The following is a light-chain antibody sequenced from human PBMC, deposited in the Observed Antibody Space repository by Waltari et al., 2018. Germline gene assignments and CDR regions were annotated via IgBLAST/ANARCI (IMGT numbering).Light chain of an antibody. V-gene: IGKV3-15*01. CDR1: RRVSSN. CDR2: GAS. Sequence: VMTQSPATLSVSPGARAILSCRSSRRVSSNLAWYQQKPGQAPRLLIYGASTRAAVTPARFSGSGSDTGFTLTINSLQSEDVAGCYGQHYGVWRTFGQGTKVEIK. J-gene: IGKJ1*01. CDR3: QHYGVWRT.